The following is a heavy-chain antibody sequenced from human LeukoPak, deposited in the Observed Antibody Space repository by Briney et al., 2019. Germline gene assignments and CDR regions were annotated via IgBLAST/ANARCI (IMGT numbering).Heavy chain of an antibody. CDR3: ARDGYGGYNGFGYFDL. V-gene: IGHV4-38-2*02. Sequence: TSETLSLTCTVSGYSITSVYYWGWIRQPPGKGLEWIGSIYHSGTTYYNPSLKSRVTISVDTSKNQFSLKLSSVTAADTAVYYCARDGYGGYNGFGYFDLWGRGTLVTVSS. D-gene: IGHD5-12*01. CDR2: IYHSGTT. CDR1: GYSITSVYY. J-gene: IGHJ2*01.